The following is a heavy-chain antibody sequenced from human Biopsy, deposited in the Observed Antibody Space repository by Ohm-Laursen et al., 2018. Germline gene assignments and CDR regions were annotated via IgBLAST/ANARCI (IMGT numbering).Heavy chain of an antibody. CDR2: ISWSSRNI. J-gene: IGHJ3*02. Sequence: SLRLSCAASGFTFDDYAMHWVRQAPGKGLEWVSGISWSSRNIGYADSVKGRFTISRDNAKNSLYLQMNSLRAEDTALYYCGKEVGSGDYAVWGAFDIWGQGTMVTVSS. CDR1: GFTFDDYA. V-gene: IGHV3-9*01. CDR3: GKEVGSGDYAVWGAFDI. D-gene: IGHD3-22*01.